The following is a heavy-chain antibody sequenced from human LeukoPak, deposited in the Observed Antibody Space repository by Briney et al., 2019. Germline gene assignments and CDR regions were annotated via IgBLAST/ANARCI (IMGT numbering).Heavy chain of an antibody. J-gene: IGHJ3*02. V-gene: IGHV3-23*01. Sequence: AGSLTLSCAASGFTFSSYAMSWVRQAPGKGLEWVAAVSGSGGSTYYADSVKGRSTISRDNSKNTLHLQMNSLRAEDTAVYYCAKDAKPYYYDSSGYYYAGAFDIWGQGTMVTVSS. CDR3: AKDAKPYYYDSSGYYYAGAFDI. CDR2: VSGSGGST. D-gene: IGHD3-22*01. CDR1: GFTFSSYA.